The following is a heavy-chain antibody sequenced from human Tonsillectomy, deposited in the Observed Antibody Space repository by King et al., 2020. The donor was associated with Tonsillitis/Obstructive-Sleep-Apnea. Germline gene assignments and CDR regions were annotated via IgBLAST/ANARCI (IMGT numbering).Heavy chain of an antibody. CDR1: GYSFTSYW. V-gene: IGHV5-51*01. D-gene: IGHD6-13*01. Sequence: QLVQSGAEVKKPGESLKISCKGSGYSFTSYWIGWVRQMPGKGLEWMGIIYPGDSDTRYSPSFQGQVTISADKSISTAYLQWSSLKASDTVMYYGARLTTGEYSSSWFYFDYWGQGTLVTVSS. CDR3: ARLTTGEYSSSWFYFDY. J-gene: IGHJ4*02. CDR2: IYPGDSDT.